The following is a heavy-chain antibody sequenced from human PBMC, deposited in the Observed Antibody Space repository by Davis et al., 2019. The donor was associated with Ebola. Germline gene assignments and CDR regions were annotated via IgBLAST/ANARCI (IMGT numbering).Heavy chain of an antibody. CDR3: AKDPGRGYHYYAMDV. CDR2: INLDGNEK. CDR1: GLTFTTSW. Sequence: GGSLRLSCVASGLTFTTSWISLVRQAPGKGLEWVANINLDGNEKYYADSVKGRFTISRDNSKNTLSLQMNSLRAEDTAVYYCAKDPGRGYHYYAMDVWGKGTTVTVSS. V-gene: IGHV3-7*01. J-gene: IGHJ6*04. D-gene: IGHD3-16*01.